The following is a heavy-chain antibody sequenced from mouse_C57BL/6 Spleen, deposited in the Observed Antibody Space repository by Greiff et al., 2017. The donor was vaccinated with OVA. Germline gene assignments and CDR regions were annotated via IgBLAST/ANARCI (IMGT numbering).Heavy chain of an antibody. Sequence: EVMLVESGGGLVKPGGSLKLSCAASGFTFSSYAMSWVRQTPEKRLEWVATISDGGSYTYYPDNVKGRFTISRDNAKNNLYLQMSHLKSEDTAMYYCARDRGLTGAYAMDYWGQGTSVTVSS. CDR3: ARDRGLTGAYAMDY. CDR1: GFTFSSYA. J-gene: IGHJ4*01. CDR2: ISDGGSYT. V-gene: IGHV5-4*01. D-gene: IGHD4-1*01.